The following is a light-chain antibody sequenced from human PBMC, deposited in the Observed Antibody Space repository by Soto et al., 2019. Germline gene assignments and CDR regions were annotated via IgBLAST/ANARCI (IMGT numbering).Light chain of an antibody. CDR1: SRDVGGSNY. J-gene: IGLJ1*01. CDR2: EVS. CDR3: SSYTSSNTLEV. Sequence: QSVLIQPASVSGSPGQSITISCTGTSRDVGGSNYVSWYQHHPHRAPKLLIYEVSYRPPGVSSRFSGSKSGNTASLTISGLQAEDEADYYCSSYTSSNTLEVFGVGTKVTVL. V-gene: IGLV2-14*01.